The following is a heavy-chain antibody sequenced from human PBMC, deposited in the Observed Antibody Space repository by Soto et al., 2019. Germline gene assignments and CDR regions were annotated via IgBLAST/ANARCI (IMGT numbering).Heavy chain of an antibody. CDR3: ARGRRYCSSTSCKVLANMDV. CDR2: INHSGST. CDR1: GGSFSGYY. D-gene: IGHD2-2*01. J-gene: IGHJ6*03. V-gene: IGHV4-34*01. Sequence: SETLSLTCAVYGGSFSGYYWSWIRQPPGKGLEWIGEINHSGSTNYNPSLKSRVTISVDTSKNQFSLKLSSVTAADTAVYYCARGRRYCSSTSCKVLANMDVWGKGTTVTVSS.